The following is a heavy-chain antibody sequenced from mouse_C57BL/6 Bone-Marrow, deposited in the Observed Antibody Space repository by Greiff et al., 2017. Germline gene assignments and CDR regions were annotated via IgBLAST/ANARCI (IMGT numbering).Heavy chain of an antibody. CDR3: AREGWVTTHYYAMDN. Sequence: QVQLQQPGAELVKPGASVKLSCKASGYTFTSYWMHWVKQRPGQGLEWIGMIHPNSGSTNYNEKFKRKATLTVDKSSSTAYMQLSSLTSEDSAVYYGAREGWVTTHYYAMDNWGQGTSVTVSS. CDR2: IHPNSGST. V-gene: IGHV1-64*01. J-gene: IGHJ4*01. D-gene: IGHD2-2*01. CDR1: GYTFTSYW.